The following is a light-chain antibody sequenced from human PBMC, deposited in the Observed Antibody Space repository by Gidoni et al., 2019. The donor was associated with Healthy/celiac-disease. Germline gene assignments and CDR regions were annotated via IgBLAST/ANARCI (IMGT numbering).Light chain of an antibody. V-gene: IGKV1-39*01. CDR3: QQRYSTPLT. CDR1: QSISSY. CDR2: AAS. Sequence: DIQRTQSPSSLSASVGDRVTITCRASQSISSYLNWYQQKPGNAPTLLLYAASSLQSGVQSRVSGSGSGTDFTLPISSLQPEDFATYYCQQRYSTPLTFGGGTQVEIK. J-gene: IGKJ4*01.